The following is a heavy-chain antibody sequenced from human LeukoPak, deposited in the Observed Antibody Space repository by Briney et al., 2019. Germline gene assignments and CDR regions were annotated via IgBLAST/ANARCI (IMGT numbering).Heavy chain of an antibody. Sequence: SVKVSCKASGGTFSSYAISWVRQAPGQGLEWMGGIIPIFGTANYAQKFQGRVTITTDESTSTAYMELSSLRSEDTAVYYCARPLEYSSSCLDYWGQGTLVTVSS. D-gene: IGHD6-6*01. CDR2: IIPIFGTA. CDR3: ARPLEYSSSCLDY. J-gene: IGHJ4*02. V-gene: IGHV1-69*05. CDR1: GGTFSSYA.